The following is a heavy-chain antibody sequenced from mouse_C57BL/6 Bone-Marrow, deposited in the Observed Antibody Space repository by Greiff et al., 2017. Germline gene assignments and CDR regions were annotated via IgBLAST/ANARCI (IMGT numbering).Heavy chain of an antibody. V-gene: IGHV1-5*01. CDR3: TGWSCAY. Sequence: VQLQQSGTVLARPGASVKMSCKTSGYTFTSYWMHWVKQRPGQGLEWIGAIYPGNSDTSYNQKFKGQAKLTAVPSASTAYMELSSLTNEDSAVYYCTGWSCAYWGQGTLVTVSA. CDR2: IYPGNSDT. D-gene: IGHD3-3*01. J-gene: IGHJ3*01. CDR1: GYTFTSYW.